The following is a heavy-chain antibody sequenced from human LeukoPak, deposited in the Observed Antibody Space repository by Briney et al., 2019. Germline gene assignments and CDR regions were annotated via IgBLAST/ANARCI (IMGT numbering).Heavy chain of an antibody. Sequence: ASVKVSCKASGYTFTGYYMHWVRQAPGQGLEWMGWINPNSGGTNYAQKFQGRVTMTRDTSISTAYMELSRLRSDDTAVYYCARPERRRGYYFDYWGQGTLATVSS. CDR1: GYTFTGYY. V-gene: IGHV1-2*02. J-gene: IGHJ4*02. CDR3: ARPERRRGYYFDY. CDR2: INPNSGGT.